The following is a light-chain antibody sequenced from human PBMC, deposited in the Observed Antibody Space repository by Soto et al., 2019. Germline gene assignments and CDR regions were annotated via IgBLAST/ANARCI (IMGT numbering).Light chain of an antibody. J-gene: IGLJ2*01. Sequence: SVLTQPASVSGSPGQSITISCTGTSSDIGGYNYVSWYQQHPGKAPKLMIYGVSDRPSGVSTRFSGSRSGNTASLTISGLQAADEADYYCSSYTSSSTRVFGGGTKLTVL. V-gene: IGLV2-14*01. CDR2: GVS. CDR1: SSDIGGYNY. CDR3: SSYTSSSTRV.